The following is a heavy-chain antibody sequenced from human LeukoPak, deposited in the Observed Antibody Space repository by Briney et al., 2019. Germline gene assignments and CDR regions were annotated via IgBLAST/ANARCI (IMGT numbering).Heavy chain of an antibody. V-gene: IGHV3-33*08. CDR3: AKYYYDSSGYYQGYFDY. CDR1: GFTFSSYG. CDR2: IWYGGSNK. Sequence: GGSLRLSCAASGFTFSSYGMHWVRQAPGKGLEWVAVIWYGGSNKYYADSVKGRFTISRDNSKNTLYLQMNSLRAEDTAVYYCAKYYYDSSGYYQGYFDYWGQGTLVTVSS. D-gene: IGHD3-22*01. J-gene: IGHJ4*02.